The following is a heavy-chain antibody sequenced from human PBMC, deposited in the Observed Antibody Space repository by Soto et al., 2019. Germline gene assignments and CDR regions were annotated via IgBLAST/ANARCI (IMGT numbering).Heavy chain of an antibody. Sequence: GGSLRLSCAASGFTFSSYGMHWVRQAPGKGLEWVAVIWYDGSNKYYADSVKGRFTISRDNSKNTLYLQMNSLRAEDTAVYYCAREMYYDSFGGFDPWGQGTLVTVSS. CDR2: IWYDGSNK. V-gene: IGHV3-33*01. D-gene: IGHD3-3*01. CDR1: GFTFSSYG. CDR3: AREMYYDSFGGFDP. J-gene: IGHJ5*02.